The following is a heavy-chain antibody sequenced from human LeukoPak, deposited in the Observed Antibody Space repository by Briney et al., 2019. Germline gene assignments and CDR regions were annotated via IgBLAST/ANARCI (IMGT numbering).Heavy chain of an antibody. V-gene: IGHV4-59*01. CDR2: IYYSGST. Sequence: PSETLSLPCTVSNGSITNYYWSWIRQPPGKGLEWIGYIYYSGSTNYNPSLKSRATISVDTSKNQFSLRLTSVSAADTAVYYCARGFGYSYGRGYDYWGQGTLVTVSS. J-gene: IGHJ4*02. CDR1: NGSITNYY. D-gene: IGHD5-18*01. CDR3: ARGFGYSYGRGYDY.